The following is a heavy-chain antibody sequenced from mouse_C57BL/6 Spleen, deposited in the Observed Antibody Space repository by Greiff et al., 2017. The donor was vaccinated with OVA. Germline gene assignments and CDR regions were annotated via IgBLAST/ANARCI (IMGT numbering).Heavy chain of an antibody. CDR3: EGYYYGSSYYWYFDV. Sequence: QVQLQQPGAELVKPGASVKMSCKASGYTFTSYWITWVKQRPGQGLEWIGDIYPGSGSTNYNEKFKSTATLTVDTSSSTPYLQLSSLTSEDSAVYDSEGYYYGSSYYWYFDVWGTGTTVTVSS. J-gene: IGHJ1*03. CDR2: IYPGSGST. D-gene: IGHD1-1*01. CDR1: GYTFTSYW. V-gene: IGHV1-55*01.